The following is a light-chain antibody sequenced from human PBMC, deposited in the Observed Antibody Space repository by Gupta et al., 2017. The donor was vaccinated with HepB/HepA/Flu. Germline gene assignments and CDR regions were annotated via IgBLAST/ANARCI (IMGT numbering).Light chain of an antibody. CDR2: GAS. CDR1: QSVSSN. V-gene: IGKV3-15*01. J-gene: IGKJ4*01. Sequence: EIVMTQSPATLSVSPGERATLSCRASQSVSSNLAWYQQKPGQAPRLLIYGASTRATGIPARFSSSGSGTEFTLTISSPQSEDFAVYYCQQYDNWPLTFGGGTKVQIK. CDR3: QQYDNWPLT.